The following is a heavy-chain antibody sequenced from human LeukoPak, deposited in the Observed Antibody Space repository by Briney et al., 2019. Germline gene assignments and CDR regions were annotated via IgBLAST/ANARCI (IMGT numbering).Heavy chain of an antibody. D-gene: IGHD6-19*01. CDR1: GYSFATYW. CDR3: AREGSSGTGKGIDY. V-gene: IGHV5-51*01. CDR2: IYPGDSDT. Sequence: SGESLKISCNGSGYSFATYWIAWVRQMSGESLECMGIIYPGDSDTRYSPSFQGQIPISPYNSISTAYLQWSSLKASDTAMYYCAREGSSGTGKGIDYWGQGTLVTVSS. J-gene: IGHJ4*02.